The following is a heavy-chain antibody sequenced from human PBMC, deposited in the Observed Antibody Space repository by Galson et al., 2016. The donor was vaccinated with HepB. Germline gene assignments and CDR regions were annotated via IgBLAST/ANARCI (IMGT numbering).Heavy chain of an antibody. CDR3: AGLPTYYDLSKGFTDY. V-gene: IGHV4-30-2*01. D-gene: IGHD3-3*01. CDR2: LSHGGVT. CDR1: GASITSGGYS. J-gene: IGHJ4*02. Sequence: TLSLTCAVSGASITSGGYSWTWIRQPPGAGLEWIGYLSHGGVTHYNSYLKSRVSISGDRSKNQFSVSLYSVTAAATAVYFCAGLPTYYDLSKGFTDYWGPGTLVTVSS.